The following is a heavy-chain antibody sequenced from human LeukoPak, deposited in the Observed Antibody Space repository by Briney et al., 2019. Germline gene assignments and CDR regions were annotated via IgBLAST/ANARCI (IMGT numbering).Heavy chain of an antibody. J-gene: IGHJ4*02. D-gene: IGHD4-17*01. Sequence: GGSLRLSCAASGFTFSSYAMHWVRQAPGKGLEWVAVISYDGSNRYYADSVKGRFTISRDNSKNTLYLQMNSLRAEDTAVYYCARDDSDTVAIDYWGQGTLVIVSS. CDR2: ISYDGSNR. CDR1: GFTFSSYA. V-gene: IGHV3-30*04. CDR3: ARDDSDTVAIDY.